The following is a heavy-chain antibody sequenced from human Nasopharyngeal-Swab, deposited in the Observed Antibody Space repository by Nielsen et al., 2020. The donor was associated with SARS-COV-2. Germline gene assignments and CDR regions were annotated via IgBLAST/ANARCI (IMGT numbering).Heavy chain of an antibody. CDR1: GFTFSSYG. D-gene: IGHD2-15*01. Sequence: GGSLRLSCAASGFTFSSYGMHWVRQAPGKGLEWVAVISYDGSNKYYADSVKGRFTISRDNSKNTLYLQMSSLRAEDTAVYYCARDCSGGSCRYGMDVWGQGTTVTVSS. CDR2: ISYDGSNK. CDR3: ARDCSGGSCRYGMDV. J-gene: IGHJ6*02. V-gene: IGHV3-30*03.